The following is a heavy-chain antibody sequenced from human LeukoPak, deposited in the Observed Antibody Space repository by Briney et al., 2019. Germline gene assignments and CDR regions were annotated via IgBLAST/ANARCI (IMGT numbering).Heavy chain of an antibody. J-gene: IGHJ4*02. D-gene: IGHD6-13*01. CDR2: ISGSGGST. V-gene: IGHV3-23*01. CDR1: GFTFSSYG. CDR3: AKVGILGQLVPGAFDY. Sequence: PGGSLRLSCAASGFTFSSYGMSWVRQAPGKGLEWVSAISGSGGSTYYADSVKGRFTISRDNSKNTPYLQMNSLRAEDTAVYYCAKVGILGQLVPGAFDYWGQGTLVTVSS.